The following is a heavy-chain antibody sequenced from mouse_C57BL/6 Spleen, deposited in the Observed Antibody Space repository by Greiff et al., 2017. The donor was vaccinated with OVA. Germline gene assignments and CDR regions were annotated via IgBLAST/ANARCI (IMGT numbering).Heavy chain of an antibody. CDR2: ISSGSSTI. D-gene: IGHD1-2*01. CDR3: ARLTSYYHAMDY. J-gene: IGHJ4*01. CDR1: GFTFSDYG. V-gene: IGHV5-17*01. Sequence: EVKLMESGGGLVKPGGSLKLSCAASGFTFSDYGMHWVRQAPEKGLEWVAYISSGSSTIYYADTVKGRFTISRDNAKNTLFLQMTSLRSEDTAMYYCARLTSYYHAMDYWGQGTSVTVSS.